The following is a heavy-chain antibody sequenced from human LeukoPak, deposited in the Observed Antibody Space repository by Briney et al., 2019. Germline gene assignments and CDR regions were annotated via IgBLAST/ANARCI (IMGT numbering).Heavy chain of an antibody. Sequence: GGSLRLSCAASGFTFSRYAISWVRQAPGKGLEWVSAISGSGGGTYYADSVKGRFTISRDNAKNSLYLQMNSLRAEDTAVYYCAELGITMIGGVWGKGTTVTISS. CDR2: ISGSGGGT. CDR3: AELGITMIGGV. CDR1: GFTFSRYA. V-gene: IGHV3-23*01. D-gene: IGHD3-10*02. J-gene: IGHJ6*04.